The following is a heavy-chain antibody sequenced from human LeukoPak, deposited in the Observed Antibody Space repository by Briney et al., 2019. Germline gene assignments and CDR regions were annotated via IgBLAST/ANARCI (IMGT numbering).Heavy chain of an antibody. CDR3: AHRGGSGTYYDYGFDY. J-gene: IGHJ4*02. D-gene: IGHD3-10*01. Sequence: SCATLVKPTQTLTLTCSFSGFSLSTTGVGVGWIRQPHRKAVDWLAPVYWDDDKRYTPSLRNRLTITKDTSRNQVVLTMTNTDPVDTATYYCAHRGGSGTYYDYGFDYWGQGTLVTVS. V-gene: IGHV2-5*02. CDR1: GFSLSTTGVG. CDR2: VYWDDDK.